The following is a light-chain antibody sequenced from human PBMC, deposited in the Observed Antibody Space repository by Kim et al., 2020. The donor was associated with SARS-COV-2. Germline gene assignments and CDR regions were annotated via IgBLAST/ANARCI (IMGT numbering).Light chain of an antibody. CDR3: LQHNTHPIT. Sequence: ASVGDGVTITCRASQDISNDLGWYQQNPGGAPKRLIYGASSLQSGVPSRFSGSGSGTEFTLTISSLQPEDFATYFCLQHNTHPITFGQGTRLEIK. CDR2: GAS. V-gene: IGKV1-17*01. CDR1: QDISND. J-gene: IGKJ5*01.